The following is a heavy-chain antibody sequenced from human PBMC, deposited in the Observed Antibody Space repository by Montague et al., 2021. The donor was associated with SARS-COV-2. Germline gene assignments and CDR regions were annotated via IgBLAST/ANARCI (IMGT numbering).Heavy chain of an antibody. V-gene: IGHV6-1*01. CDR3: ARRGQQLDFDY. J-gene: IGHJ4*02. CDR2: TYYRSKWYN. D-gene: IGHD6-13*01. CDR1: GDSVSGNSAA. Sequence: CAISGDSVSGNSAAWSWDGQSPSRGFEWLGGTYYRSKWYNNYAVSVKSRITINPDTSKNQFSLQLNSVTPEDTAVYYCARRGQQLDFDYWGQGTLVTVSS.